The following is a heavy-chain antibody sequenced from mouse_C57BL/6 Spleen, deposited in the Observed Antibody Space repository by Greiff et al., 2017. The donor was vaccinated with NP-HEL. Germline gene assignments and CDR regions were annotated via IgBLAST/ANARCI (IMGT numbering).Heavy chain of an antibody. CDR2: INPSSGYT. CDR3: ARLVTTVVATRDY. Sequence: VQLQQSGAELAKPGASVKLSCKASGYTFTSYWMHWVKQRPGQGLEWIGYINPSSGYTKYNQKFKDKATLTADKSSSTAYMQLSSLTYEDSAVYYCARLVTTVVATRDYWGQGTTLTVSS. V-gene: IGHV1-7*01. CDR1: GYTFTSYW. J-gene: IGHJ2*01. D-gene: IGHD1-1*01.